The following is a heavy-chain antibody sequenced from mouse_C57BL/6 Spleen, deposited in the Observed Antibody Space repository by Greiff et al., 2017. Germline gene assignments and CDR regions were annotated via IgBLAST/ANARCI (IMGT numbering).Heavy chain of an antibody. Sequence: QVQLQQPGAELVMPGASVKLSCKASGYTFTSYWMHWVKQRPGQGLEWIGEIDPSDSYTNYNQTFKGKSTLTVDKSSSTAYMQLSSLSSEDSAVYYCARSGYYDSSIGYDDWGQGTTLPVSS. D-gene: IGHD1-1*01. V-gene: IGHV1-69*01. CDR3: ARSGYYDSSIGYDD. J-gene: IGHJ2*01. CDR1: GYTFTSYW. CDR2: IDPSDSYT.